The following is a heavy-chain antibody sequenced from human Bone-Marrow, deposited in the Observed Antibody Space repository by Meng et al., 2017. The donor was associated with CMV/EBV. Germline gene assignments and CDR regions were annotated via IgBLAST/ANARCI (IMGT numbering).Heavy chain of an antibody. Sequence: GESLKISCAMSGFTLSSYGMHWVRQAPGKGLEWVSYISSSGSTIYYADSVKGRFTISRDNAKNSLYLQMNSLRAEDTAVYYCAREWLEVFDYWGQGTLVTVSS. CDR1: GFTLSSYG. CDR2: ISSSGSTI. D-gene: IGHD6-19*01. CDR3: AREWLEVFDY. J-gene: IGHJ4*02. V-gene: IGHV3-48*04.